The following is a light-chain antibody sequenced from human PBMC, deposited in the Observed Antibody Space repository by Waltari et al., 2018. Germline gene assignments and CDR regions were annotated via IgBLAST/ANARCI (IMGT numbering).Light chain of an antibody. Sequence: IVLTQPPGTLSVSPGESATLSGRASQSAGGNVAWYQQRLGQPPRLLIYGASMRTGGIPDRFSGSGSGTEFTLTISSLQSADFAVYYCYQYNVWPRTFGQGTKVEVK. CDR2: GAS. V-gene: IGKV3-15*01. J-gene: IGKJ1*01. CDR1: QSAGGN. CDR3: YQYNVWPRT.